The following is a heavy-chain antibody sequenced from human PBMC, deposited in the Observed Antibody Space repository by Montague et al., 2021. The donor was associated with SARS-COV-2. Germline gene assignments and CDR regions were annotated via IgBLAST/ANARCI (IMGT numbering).Heavy chain of an antibody. CDR3: ARGSGCSGGSCYSEWDPYYYYGMDV. Sequence: SETLSLTCTVSGGSISSRSYYWGWIRKPPGKGLEWIGEINHSGSTNYNPSLKSRVTISVDTSKNQFSLKLSSVTAADTAVYYCARGSGCSGGSCYSEWDPYYYYGMDVWGQGTTVTVSS. CDR1: GGSISSRSYY. J-gene: IGHJ6*02. V-gene: IGHV4-39*07. CDR2: INHSGST. D-gene: IGHD2-15*01.